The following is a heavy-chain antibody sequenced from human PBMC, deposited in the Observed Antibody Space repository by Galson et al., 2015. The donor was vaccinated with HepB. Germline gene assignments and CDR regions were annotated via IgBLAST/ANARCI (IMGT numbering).Heavy chain of an antibody. V-gene: IGHV4-59*01. CDR3: AKGAGWYPH. CDR1: GASFSTSH. Sequence: SETLSLTCTVSGASFSTSHWSWLRQPPGEGLEWIGYLYYSRSTNYNPSLKSRVTISLDTSKKYLSLNLRSVTAADTAVYYCAKGAGWYPHWGQGTLVTVSS. D-gene: IGHD2-15*01. J-gene: IGHJ4*02. CDR2: LYYSRST.